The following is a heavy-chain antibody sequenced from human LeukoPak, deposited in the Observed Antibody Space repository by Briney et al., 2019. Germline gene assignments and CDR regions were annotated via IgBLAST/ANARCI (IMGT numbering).Heavy chain of an antibody. V-gene: IGHV4-4*08. CDR1: NDSISSYC. CDR2: MCPSGRT. CDR3: ATSYDGKTAPYDL. J-gene: IGHJ5*02. Sequence: SETLSLTSTVSNDSISSYCCSWVRQPPGKGLEWIGFMCPSGRTDYNPSLKSRVTMSIDTSKNQLSMELRFLTAADTAVYYCATSYDGKTAPYDLWGHGTLVTVSS. D-gene: IGHD4-23*01.